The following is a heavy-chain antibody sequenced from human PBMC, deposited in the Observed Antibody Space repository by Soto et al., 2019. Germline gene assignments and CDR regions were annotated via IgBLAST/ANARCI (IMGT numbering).Heavy chain of an antibody. D-gene: IGHD5-18*01. CDR1: GGSVSSGDYY. CDR2: IYYGGST. V-gene: IGHV4-61*08. CDR3: ASIPVDTSMIYWFDP. J-gene: IGHJ5*02. Sequence: QVQLQESGPGLVKASETLSLTCTVSGGSVSSGDYYWSWIRQPPGKGLEWIGNIYYGGSTNYNPSLKRRATISVDPSKTQSSLKVSSATAADTAVYYCASIPVDTSMIYWFDPWGQGTLVTVSS.